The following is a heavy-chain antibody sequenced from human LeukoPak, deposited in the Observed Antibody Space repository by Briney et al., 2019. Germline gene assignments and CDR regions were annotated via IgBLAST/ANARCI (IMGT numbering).Heavy chain of an antibody. D-gene: IGHD3-22*01. V-gene: IGHV4-59*01. CDR1: GGSISSYY. CDR2: IYYSGST. CDR3: ARGYYDSSGYYPYFDY. J-gene: IGHJ4*02. Sequence: PPETLSLTCTVSGGSISSYYWSWIRQPPGKGLEWIGYIYYSGSTNYNPSLKSRVTISVDTSKNQFSLKMSSVTAADTAVYYCARGYYDSSGYYPYFDYWGQGTLVTVSS.